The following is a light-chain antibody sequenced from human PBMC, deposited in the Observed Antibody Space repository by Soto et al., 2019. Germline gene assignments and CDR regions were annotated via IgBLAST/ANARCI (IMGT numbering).Light chain of an antibody. CDR2: GAS. J-gene: IGKJ5*01. CDR3: QQYGSSPPIT. V-gene: IGKV3-20*01. CDR1: QRISNNY. Sequence: EIVLTQSPGTLSLSPGERATLSCRASQRISNNYLAWYQQRPGQAPRLLIYGASSRANGIPERFSGSASGADFALTVSSLEPEAFAVYYCQQYGSSPPITFGQGTRLEIK.